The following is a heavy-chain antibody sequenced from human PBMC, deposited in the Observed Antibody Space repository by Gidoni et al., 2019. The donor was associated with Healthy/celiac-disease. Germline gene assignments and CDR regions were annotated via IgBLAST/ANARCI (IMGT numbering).Heavy chain of an antibody. V-gene: IGHV4-34*01. CDR2: INHSGST. CDR3: ARGARITMIVVVKRFGWFDP. Sequence: QVQLQQWGAGLLKPSETLSLTCAVYGGSFSGSSWSWIRQPPGKGLEWIGEINHSGSTNYNPSLKSRVTISVDTSKNQFSLKLSSVTAADTAVYYCARGARITMIVVVKRFGWFDPWGQGTLVTVSS. J-gene: IGHJ5*02. D-gene: IGHD3-22*01. CDR1: GGSFSGSS.